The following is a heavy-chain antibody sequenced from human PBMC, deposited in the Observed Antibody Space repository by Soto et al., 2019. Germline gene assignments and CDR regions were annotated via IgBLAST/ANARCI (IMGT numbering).Heavy chain of an antibody. CDR2: IYYSGST. V-gene: IGHV4-39*07. J-gene: IGHJ4*02. CDR1: GGSISSSTHY. Sequence: SETLSLTCTVSGGSISSSTHYWGWIRQPPGKGLEWIGSIYYSGSTYYNPSLKSRVTISVDTSKNQFSLKLSSVTAADTAVYYCARVPYYYDSSGYRLNPFDYWGQGTLVTVSP. D-gene: IGHD3-22*01. CDR3: ARVPYYYDSSGYRLNPFDY.